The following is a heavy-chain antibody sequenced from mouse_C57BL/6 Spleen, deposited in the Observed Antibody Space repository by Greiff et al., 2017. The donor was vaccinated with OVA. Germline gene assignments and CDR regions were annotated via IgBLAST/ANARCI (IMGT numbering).Heavy chain of an antibody. CDR1: GFNIKDYY. CDR2: IDPEDGDT. J-gene: IGHJ2*01. Sequence: EVQLQQSGAELVKPGASVKLSCTASGFNIKDYYMHWVKQRTEQGLEWIGRIDPEDGDTKYAPKFPGKATITADTSSNTAYLQLSSLTSEDTAVYYCSLIYYYGSSYLDYWGQGTTLTVSA. CDR3: SLIYYYGSSYLDY. V-gene: IGHV14-2*01. D-gene: IGHD1-1*01.